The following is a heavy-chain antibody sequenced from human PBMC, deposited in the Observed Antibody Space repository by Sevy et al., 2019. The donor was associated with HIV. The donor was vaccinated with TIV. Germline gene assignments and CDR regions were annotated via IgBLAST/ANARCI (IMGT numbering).Heavy chain of an antibody. J-gene: IGHJ4*02. CDR3: GRGTRRVVDH. Sequence: GGSLRLSCAASGFTFSNSWMHWVRQGPGKGLVWVARINSDGQSYADSVKGRFTISRDNAKNTLFLQMNSLTTEDTAVYFGGRGTRRVVDHWGQGTLVTVSS. CDR1: GFTFSNSW. CDR2: INSDG. V-gene: IGHV3-74*01.